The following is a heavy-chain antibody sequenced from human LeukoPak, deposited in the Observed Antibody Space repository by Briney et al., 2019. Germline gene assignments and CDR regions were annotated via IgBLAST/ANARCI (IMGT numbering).Heavy chain of an antibody. CDR2: MNPNSGNT. CDR3: ARGRGGYRFRGFDY. CDR1: GYTFTSYD. D-gene: IGHD5-12*01. Sequence: ASVKVSCKASGYTFTSYDINWVRQATGQGLEWMGWMNPNSGNTGYAQKFQGRVTITRNTSISTAYMELSSLRSEDTAVYYCARGRGGYRFRGFDYWGQGTLVTVSS. J-gene: IGHJ4*02. V-gene: IGHV1-8*03.